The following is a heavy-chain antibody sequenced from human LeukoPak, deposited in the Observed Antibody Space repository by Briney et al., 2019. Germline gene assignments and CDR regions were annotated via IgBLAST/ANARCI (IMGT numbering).Heavy chain of an antibody. J-gene: IGHJ4*02. V-gene: IGHV4-39*07. CDR3: AREVWELHLTHDEDDY. D-gene: IGHD1-26*01. CDR2: IYYSGST. Sequence: SETLSLTCTVSGGSISSSSYYWGWIRQPPGKGLEWIGSIYYSGSTYYNPSLKNRVTISVDKSKNQFSLKLSSVTAADTAVYYCAREVWELHLTHDEDDYWGQGTLVTVSS. CDR1: GGSISSSSYY.